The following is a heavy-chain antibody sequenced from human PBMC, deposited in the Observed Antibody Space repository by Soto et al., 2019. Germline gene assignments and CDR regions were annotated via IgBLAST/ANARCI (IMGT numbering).Heavy chain of an antibody. CDR3: ARESSGVEGDWYAP. Sequence: SETLSLTCTVSGGSISSYYWSWIRQPPGKGLEWIGYIYYSGSTNYNPSLKSRVTISVDTSKNQISLKLSSVTAADTAVYYCARESSGVEGDWYAPGGQGTLVTVSA. CDR1: GGSISSYY. D-gene: IGHD6-19*01. V-gene: IGHV4-59*01. J-gene: IGHJ5*02. CDR2: IYYSGST.